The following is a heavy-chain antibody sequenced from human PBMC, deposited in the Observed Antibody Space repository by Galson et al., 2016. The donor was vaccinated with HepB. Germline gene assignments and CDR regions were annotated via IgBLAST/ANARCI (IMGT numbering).Heavy chain of an antibody. CDR2: IKSKIDGGTR. J-gene: IGHJ4*02. CDR1: GLTFNDAW. Sequence: SLRLSCATSGLTFNDAWMTWVRQAPGKGLEWVGRIKSKIDGGTREYAEPAKGRFTISTDDSKNTVYLQMNSLITEDTAVYYCTTMLGYCSSTSCWGQGTLVTVSS. CDR3: TTMLGYCSSTSC. V-gene: IGHV3-15*01. D-gene: IGHD2-2*01.